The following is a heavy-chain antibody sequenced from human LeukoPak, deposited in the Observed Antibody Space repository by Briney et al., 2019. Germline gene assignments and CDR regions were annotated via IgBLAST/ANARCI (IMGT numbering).Heavy chain of an antibody. CDR1: GFTFSSHW. J-gene: IGHJ4*02. V-gene: IGHV3-7*01. Sequence: GGSLRLSCAASGFTFSSHWMTWVRQAPGKGLEWVANINQDGSEKYYVDSVKGRFTISGDNTKNSLYLQMNSLRAEDTTVYYCARGDLGRGWTFACWGRGTLVTVSS. CDR3: ARGDLGRGWTFAC. D-gene: IGHD6-19*01. CDR2: INQDGSEK.